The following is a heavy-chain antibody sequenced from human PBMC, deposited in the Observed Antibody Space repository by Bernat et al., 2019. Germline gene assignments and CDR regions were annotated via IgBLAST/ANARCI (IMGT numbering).Heavy chain of an antibody. V-gene: IGHV1-2*02. Sequence: QVQLVQSGAEVKRPGASVKVSCKASGYTFTGYYMHWVRQAPGQGLEWMGWINPNSGGTNYAQKFQGRVTMTRDTSISTAYMELSRLGSDDTAVYYCAGEPYSSSWYRGGWFDPWGQGTLVTVSS. CDR3: AGEPYSSSWYRGGWFDP. CDR2: INPNSGGT. J-gene: IGHJ5*02. D-gene: IGHD6-13*01. CDR1: GYTFTGYY.